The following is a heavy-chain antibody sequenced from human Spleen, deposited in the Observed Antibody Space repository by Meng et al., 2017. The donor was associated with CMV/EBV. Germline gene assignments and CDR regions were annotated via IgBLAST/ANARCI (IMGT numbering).Heavy chain of an antibody. CDR3: AKTEYFGSGRYYFTF. J-gene: IGHJ4*02. V-gene: IGHV3-7*03. CDR1: GFTFNNFW. Sequence: LSLTCAASGFTFNNFWMSWVRQAPGKGLEWVANIMEDGSKKYYVDSVKGRFTISRDNARNSLSLQMNSLRAEDTALYYCAKTEYFGSGRYYFTFWGQGTLVTVSS. CDR2: IMEDGSKK. D-gene: IGHD3-10*01.